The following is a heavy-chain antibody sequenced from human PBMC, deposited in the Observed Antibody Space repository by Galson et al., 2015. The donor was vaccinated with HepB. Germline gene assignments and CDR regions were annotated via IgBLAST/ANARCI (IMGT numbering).Heavy chain of an antibody. D-gene: IGHD6-13*01. CDR1: GGTFSSYA. CDR2: IIPILGIA. V-gene: IGHV1-69*04. CDR3: ANSRASSSWRLIDY. Sequence: SVKVSCKASGGTFSSYAISWVRQAPGQGLEWMGRIIPILGIANYAQKSQGRVTITADKSTSTAYMELSSLRSEDTAVYYCANSRASSSWRLIDYWGQGTLVTVSS. J-gene: IGHJ4*02.